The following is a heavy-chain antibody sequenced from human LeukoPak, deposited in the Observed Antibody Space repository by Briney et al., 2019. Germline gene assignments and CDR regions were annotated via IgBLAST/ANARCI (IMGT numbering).Heavy chain of an antibody. V-gene: IGHV4-31*03. J-gene: IGHJ3*02. D-gene: IGHD4-17*01. CDR1: GVSICSGDHN. CDR3: ARLDYGDYEAFDI. CDR2: ISYTGSP. Sequence: PSETLSLTCTVSGVSICSGDHNWSWIRQHPGKGLEWIGYISYTGSPDYNPSLRSRLTISVDTSQSQFSLRLSSVTAADTAVYYCARLDYGDYEAFDIWGQGTMVTVSS.